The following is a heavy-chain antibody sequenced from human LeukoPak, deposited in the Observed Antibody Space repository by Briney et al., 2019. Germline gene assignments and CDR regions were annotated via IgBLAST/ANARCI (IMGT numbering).Heavy chain of an antibody. Sequence: SGGSLRLSCAASGFTFSSYAMNWVRQAPGKGLEWVSSISSDSKSIYYADSVKGRFIISRDNAKNSLFLQMDSLRAEDTALYYCTRGSYGDYGYWGQGTLVTVSS. J-gene: IGHJ4*02. V-gene: IGHV3-21*01. CDR1: GFTFSSYA. CDR3: TRGSYGDYGY. D-gene: IGHD4-17*01. CDR2: ISSDSKSI.